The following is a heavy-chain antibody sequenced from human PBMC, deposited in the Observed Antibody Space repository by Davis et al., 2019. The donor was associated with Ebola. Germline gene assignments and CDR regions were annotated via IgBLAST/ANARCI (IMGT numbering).Heavy chain of an antibody. D-gene: IGHD1-14*01. V-gene: IGHV3-21*01. CDR3: ARVGGNQRTFYFDY. CDR2: ISSSGGYI. CDR1: GFSFSSYW. Sequence: GGSLRLSCAASGFSFSSYWMSWVRQAPGKGLEWVSYISSSGGYIYYADSVKGRFTISRDNAKNSLYLQMNSLRAEDTAVYYCARVGGNQRTFYFDYWGQGTLVTVSS. J-gene: IGHJ4*02.